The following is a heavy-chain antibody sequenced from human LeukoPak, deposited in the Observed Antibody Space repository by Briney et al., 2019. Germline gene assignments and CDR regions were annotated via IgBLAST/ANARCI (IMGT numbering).Heavy chain of an antibody. D-gene: IGHD4-17*01. V-gene: IGHV3-11*04. J-gene: IGHJ4*02. CDR2: ISSSGSTI. CDR3: ARELDNDYGDYGPFDY. CDR1: GFTFSDYY. Sequence: SGGSLRLSCAASGFTFSDYYMSWIRQAPGKGLEWVSYISSSGSTIYYADSVKGRFTISRDNAKNSLYLQMNSLRAEDTAVYYCARELDNDYGDYGPFDYWGQGTLVTVSS.